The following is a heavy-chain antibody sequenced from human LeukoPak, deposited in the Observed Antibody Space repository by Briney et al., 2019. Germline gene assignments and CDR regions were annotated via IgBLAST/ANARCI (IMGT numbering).Heavy chain of an antibody. CDR3: ARHTSGQPFDY. CDR2: IRKDGSER. V-gene: IGHV3-7*03. D-gene: IGHD6-19*01. Sequence: GGSLRLSCAASGFPFSNYWMNWVRQAPGNALEWVAYIRKDGSERYYVDSVKSRFTISRDNARNSLYLQMNSLRADDTAVYYCARHTSGQPFDYWGQGTLVTVSS. J-gene: IGHJ4*02. CDR1: GFPFSNYW.